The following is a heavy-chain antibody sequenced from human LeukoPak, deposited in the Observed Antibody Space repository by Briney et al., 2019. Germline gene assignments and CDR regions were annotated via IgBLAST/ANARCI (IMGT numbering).Heavy chain of an antibody. CDR3: ARGGPRITMIVVVDRDYYFDY. CDR1: GGSFSGYY. J-gene: IGHJ4*02. V-gene: IGHV4-34*01. CDR2: INHSGST. Sequence: PSETLSLTCAVYGGSFSGYYWSWIRQPPGKGLEWIGEINHSGSTNYNPSLKSRVTISVDTSKNQFSLKLSSVNAADTAVYYCARGGPRITMIVVVDRDYYFDYWGQGTLVTVSS. D-gene: IGHD3-22*01.